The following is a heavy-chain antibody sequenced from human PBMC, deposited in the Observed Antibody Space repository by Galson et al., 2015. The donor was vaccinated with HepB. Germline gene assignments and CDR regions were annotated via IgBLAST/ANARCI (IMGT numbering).Heavy chain of an antibody. CDR3: ASDLDGSGSFYNMLAY. D-gene: IGHD3-10*01. CDR2: ISSDINTK. CDR1: GFTFSRHA. V-gene: IGHV3-30*04. J-gene: IGHJ4*02. Sequence: SLRLSCAASGFTFSRHAFHWVRQAPGKGLQWLSLISSDINTKNYADSVKGRFSVPRDNSRDTVFLQMNGLRPEDTAVYFCASDLDGSGSFYNMLAYWGQGIMVTVSS.